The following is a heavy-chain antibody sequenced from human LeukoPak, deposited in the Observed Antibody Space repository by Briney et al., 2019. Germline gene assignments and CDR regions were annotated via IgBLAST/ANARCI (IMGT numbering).Heavy chain of an antibody. D-gene: IGHD3-16*01. CDR2: ISGGGGST. CDR3: ARIAYYDYVWGSAGSGYFDF. Sequence: PGGSLRLSCAASGFTFSSYAMSWVRQAPGKGLEWVSAISGGGGSTYYADSVKGRFTISRDNSKNTLFLHMNSLRAEDTAVYYCARIAYYDYVWGSAGSGYFDFWGQGTLVTVSS. V-gene: IGHV3-23*01. CDR1: GFTFSSYA. J-gene: IGHJ4*02.